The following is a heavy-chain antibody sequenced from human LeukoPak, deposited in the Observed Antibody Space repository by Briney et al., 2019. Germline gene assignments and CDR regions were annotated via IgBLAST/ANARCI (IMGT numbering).Heavy chain of an antibody. CDR1: GGSITSSSFY. D-gene: IGHD3-9*01. Sequence: SETLSLTCSVSGGSITSSSFYWGWIRQPPGKGLELIGGVSYTGSTYYNPSLKSRVTISVDTSKNQFSLKLSSVTAADTAVYYCARARRPFEWGYYYYYMDVWGKGTTVTVSS. CDR2: VSYTGST. CDR3: ARARRPFEWGYYYYYMDV. V-gene: IGHV4-39*07. J-gene: IGHJ6*03.